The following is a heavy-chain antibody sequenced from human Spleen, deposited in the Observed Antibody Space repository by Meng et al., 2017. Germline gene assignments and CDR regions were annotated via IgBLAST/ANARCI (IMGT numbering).Heavy chain of an antibody. CDR1: GYTFPDYW. CDR3: AIGNYYDSSGYYYEGYYYYYGMDV. V-gene: IGHV1-2*06. J-gene: IGHJ6*02. Sequence: ASVKVSCKASGYTFPDYWLHWVRRAPGQGLEWMGRINPKSGDTHYAQKFQGRVTMTRDTSTSTVYMELSSLRSEDTAVYYCAIGNYYDSSGYYYEGYYYYYGMDVWGQGTTVTVSS. D-gene: IGHD3-22*01. CDR2: INPKSGDT.